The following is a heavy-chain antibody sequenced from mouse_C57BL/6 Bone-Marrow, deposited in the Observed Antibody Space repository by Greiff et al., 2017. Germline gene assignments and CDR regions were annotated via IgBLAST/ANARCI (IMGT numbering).Heavy chain of an antibody. J-gene: IGHJ3*01. V-gene: IGHV1-64*01. Sequence: QVQLQQPGAELVKPGASVKLSCKASGYTFTSYWMHWVKQRPGQGLEWIGMIHPNSGSTNYNEKFKSKATLTVDKSSSTAYMQLSSLTSEDSAVYCCARPDYYGSTWFAYWGQGTLVTVSA. CDR2: IHPNSGST. D-gene: IGHD1-1*01. CDR3: ARPDYYGSTWFAY. CDR1: GYTFTSYW.